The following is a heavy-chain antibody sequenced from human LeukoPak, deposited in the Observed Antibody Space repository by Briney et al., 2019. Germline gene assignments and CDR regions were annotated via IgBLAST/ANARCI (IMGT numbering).Heavy chain of an antibody. J-gene: IGHJ3*02. CDR2: ISGSGGST. CDR1: GFTFSSYA. D-gene: IGHD5-24*01. Sequence: GGSLRLSCAASGFTFSSYAMSWVRQAPGKGLEWVSAISGSGGSTYYADSVKGRFTISRDNSKNTLYLQMNSLRAEDTAVYYCANLPGVEMATTDAFDIWGQGTMVTVSS. V-gene: IGHV3-23*01. CDR3: ANLPGVEMATTDAFDI.